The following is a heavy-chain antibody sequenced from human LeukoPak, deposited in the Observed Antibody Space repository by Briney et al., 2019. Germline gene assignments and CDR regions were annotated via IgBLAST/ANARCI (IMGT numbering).Heavy chain of an antibody. CDR1: GGSFSGYY. Sequence: SETLPLTCAVYGGSFSGYYWSWIRQPPGKGLXXXXXXXXXGSTNYNPSLKSRVTISVDTSKNQFSLKLSSVTAADTAVYYCARGRAESITIFGVVMCFADYWGQGTLVTVSS. J-gene: IGHJ4*02. D-gene: IGHD3-3*01. CDR3: ARGRAESITIFGVVMCFADY. CDR2: XXXXGST. V-gene: IGHV4-34*01.